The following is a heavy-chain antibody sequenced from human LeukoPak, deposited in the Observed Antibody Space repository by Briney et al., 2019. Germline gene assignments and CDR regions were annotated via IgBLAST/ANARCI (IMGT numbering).Heavy chain of an antibody. Sequence: SVKVSCKASGGTFSSYAISWVRQAPGQGLEWMGRIIPILGIANYAQKFQGRVTITADKSTSTAYMELSSLRSEDTAVYYCARARITGTTDFDYWGQGTLVTVSS. CDR1: GGTFSSYA. CDR3: ARARITGTTDFDY. CDR2: IIPILGIA. V-gene: IGHV1-69*04. D-gene: IGHD1-7*01. J-gene: IGHJ4*02.